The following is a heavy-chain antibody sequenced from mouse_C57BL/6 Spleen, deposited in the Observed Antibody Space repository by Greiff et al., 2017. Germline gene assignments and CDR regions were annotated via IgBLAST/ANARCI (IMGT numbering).Heavy chain of an antibody. Sequence: VQLKESGAELVKPGASVTLSCTASGFNIKDDYMRCVKRRTERGLEGSGRIVPEDGETKYAPKFQGRATITADTSSNHSFLQLNSLTSEDTAVYYCARGGGSSYAMDDWGPGTSVTVSS. CDR2: IVPEDGET. CDR3: ARGGGSSYAMDD. V-gene: IGHV14-2*01. J-gene: IGHJ4*01. CDR1: GFNIKDDY. D-gene: IGHD1-1*01.